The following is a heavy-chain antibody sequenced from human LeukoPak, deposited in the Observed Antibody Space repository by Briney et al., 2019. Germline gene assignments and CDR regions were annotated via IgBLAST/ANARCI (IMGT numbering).Heavy chain of an antibody. CDR3: AKEGGFRGAAAGNFDY. CDR1: GFTFDDYA. CDR2: ISWNSGSI. J-gene: IGHJ4*02. V-gene: IGHV3-9*01. D-gene: IGHD6-13*01. Sequence: PGRSLRLSCAASGFTFDDYAMHWVWQAPGKGLEWVSGISWNSGSIGYADSVKGRFTISRDNAKNSLYLQMNSLRAEDTALYYCAKEGGFRGAAAGNFDYWGQGTLVTVSS.